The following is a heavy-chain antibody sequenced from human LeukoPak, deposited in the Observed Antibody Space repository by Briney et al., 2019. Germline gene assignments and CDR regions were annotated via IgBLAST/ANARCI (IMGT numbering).Heavy chain of an antibody. J-gene: IGHJ4*02. D-gene: IGHD3-10*01. Sequence: SETLSLTCAVSGYSISSGQYWGWIRQTPGKGLEWIGSIYHDGTPYYNPSLKSRSTLSVDTSKNQFSLNLTSVSAADTAIYYCAGVHGTGIIHDFWGQGMLVTVSS. CDR2: IYHDGTP. CDR3: AGVHGTGIIHDF. V-gene: IGHV4-38-2*01. CDR1: GYSISSGQY.